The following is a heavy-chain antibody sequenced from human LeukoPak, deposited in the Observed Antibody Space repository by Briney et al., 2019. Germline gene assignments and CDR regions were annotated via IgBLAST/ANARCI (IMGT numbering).Heavy chain of an antibody. CDR3: AKEYYGSGKEDY. D-gene: IGHD3-10*01. Sequence: GGSLRLSCAASGFTFSSYEMNWVRQAPGKGLEWVSAISGSGDSTYYADSVKGRFTISRDNSKNTLYLQMNSLRAEDTAVYYCAKEYYGSGKEDYWGQGTLVTVSS. CDR2: ISGSGDST. CDR1: GFTFSSYE. V-gene: IGHV3-23*01. J-gene: IGHJ4*02.